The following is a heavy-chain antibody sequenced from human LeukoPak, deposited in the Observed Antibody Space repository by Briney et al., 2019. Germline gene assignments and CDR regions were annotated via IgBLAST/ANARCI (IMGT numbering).Heavy chain of an antibody. CDR2: IWYDGSNK. V-gene: IGHV3-30*02. CDR3: AKDLRWLQSHDAFDI. J-gene: IGHJ3*02. D-gene: IGHD5-24*01. Sequence: GGSLRLSCAASGFTFSSYGMHWVRQAPGKGLEWVAVIWYDGSNKYYADSVKGRFTISRDNSKNTLYLQMNSLRAEDTAVYYCAKDLRWLQSHDAFDIWGQGTMVTVSS. CDR1: GFTFSSYG.